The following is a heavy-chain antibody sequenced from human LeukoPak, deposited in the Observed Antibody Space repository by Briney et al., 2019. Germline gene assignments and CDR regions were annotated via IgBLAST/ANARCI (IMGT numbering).Heavy chain of an antibody. CDR2: IIPIFGTT. D-gene: IGHD3-10*02. V-gene: IGHV1-69*06. J-gene: IGHJ3*02. CDR1: GGTFSSYA. CDR3: ASSYERGAFDI. Sequence: SVKVSCKASGGTFSSYAISWVRQAPGQGLEWMGGIIPIFGTTNYAQKFQDRVTITADKSTSTAYMELSSLRSEDTAVYYCASSYERGAFDIWGQGTMVTVSS.